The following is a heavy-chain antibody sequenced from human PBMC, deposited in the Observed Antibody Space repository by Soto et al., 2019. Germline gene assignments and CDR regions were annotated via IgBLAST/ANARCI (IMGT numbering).Heavy chain of an antibody. Sequence: DVQLLESGGHLVQPGGSLRLSCAASGFTFSSYAMSWVRKAPGKGREWVSSVSAGGDMTYYSDSVKGRFTISRDNSNNALFLQMNSLRIEDTALYYCARGDRGGSGSPASYYYSGLDVWGQGTTVTVS. V-gene: IGHV3-23*01. J-gene: IGHJ6*02. CDR2: VSAGGDMT. D-gene: IGHD3-10*01. CDR3: ARGDRGGSGSPASYYYSGLDV. CDR1: GFTFSSYA.